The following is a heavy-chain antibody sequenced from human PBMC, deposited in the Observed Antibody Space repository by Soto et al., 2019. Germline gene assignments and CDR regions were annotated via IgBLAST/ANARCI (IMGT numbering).Heavy chain of an antibody. Sequence: QVQLVESGGGVVQPGRSLRLSCVASGFTFSSYGMHWVRQAPGKGLEWVAIISYDGSNTYYADSVKGRFTISRDNSKKTLYLQMNRLRAEDTSVYYCAKEGGLSGSYYISSSYYFDYWGQGTLVNVSS. J-gene: IGHJ4*02. V-gene: IGHV3-30*18. CDR2: ISYDGSNT. D-gene: IGHD1-26*01. CDR1: GFTFSSYG. CDR3: AKEGGLSGSYYISSSYYFDY.